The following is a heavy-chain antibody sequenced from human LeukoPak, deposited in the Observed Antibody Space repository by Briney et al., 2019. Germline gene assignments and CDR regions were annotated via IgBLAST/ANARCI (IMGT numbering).Heavy chain of an antibody. CDR2: IKTDSGKP. CDR3: VKEVLRFDL. Sequence: ASVKLSCKASGYTFTSYAMNWVRQAPGQGLEWMGWIKTDSGKPTYAQGFTGRFVFSLDSADSTAYLQISNLMPEDTGIYYCVKEVLRFDLWGQGTMVTVSS. V-gene: IGHV7-4-1*02. J-gene: IGHJ3*01. CDR1: GYTFTSYA.